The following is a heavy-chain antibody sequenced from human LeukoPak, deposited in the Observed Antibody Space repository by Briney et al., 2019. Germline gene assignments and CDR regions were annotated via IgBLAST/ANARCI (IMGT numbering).Heavy chain of an antibody. Sequence: ASVKVSCKASGYTFTSYDIDWVRQATGQGPEWMGWMNPNSANTGYAQKFQGRVTMTRNTSINTAYLEMTSLTSEDTAVYYCARGVRFGELFSAYWGQGTLVTVSS. CDR1: GYTFTSYD. V-gene: IGHV1-8*01. CDR2: MNPNSANT. J-gene: IGHJ4*02. D-gene: IGHD3-10*01. CDR3: ARGVRFGELFSAY.